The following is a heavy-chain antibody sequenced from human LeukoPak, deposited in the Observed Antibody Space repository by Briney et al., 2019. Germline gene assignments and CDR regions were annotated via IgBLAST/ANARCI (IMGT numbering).Heavy chain of an antibody. D-gene: IGHD6-19*01. CDR1: GGSISSYY. J-gene: IGHJ3*02. V-gene: IGHV4-59*08. Sequence: SETLSLTCTVSGGSISSYYWSWIRQPPGKGLEWIGYIYYSGSTNYNPSLKSRVTISVDTSKNQFSLKLSSVTAADTAVYYCARHGPRIAVARTQRSWELRAFDIWGQGTMVTVSS. CDR2: IYYSGST. CDR3: ARHGPRIAVARTQRSWELRAFDI.